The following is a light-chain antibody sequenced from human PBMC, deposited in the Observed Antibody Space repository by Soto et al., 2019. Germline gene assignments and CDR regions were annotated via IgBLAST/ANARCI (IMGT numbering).Light chain of an antibody. CDR2: GGS. J-gene: IGKJ5*01. CDR3: QQYHDWPTIT. Sequence: EIVMTQSPDILSVPPGGRATLSCRASESIRSDLAWYQQKPGQAPRLLIFGGSIRAADIPGRFSGSGSGTEFTLTTATLQSEDFAVYYCQQYHDWPTITFGQGTRLEIK. CDR1: ESIRSD. V-gene: IGKV3-15*01.